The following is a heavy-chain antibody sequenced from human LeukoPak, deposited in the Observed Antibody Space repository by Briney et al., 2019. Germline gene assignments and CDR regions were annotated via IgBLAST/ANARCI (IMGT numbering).Heavy chain of an antibody. CDR3: I. D-gene: IGHD3-10*02. CDR1: DDSMISYH. CDR2: MYSTGNT. V-gene: IGHV4-4*07. Sequence: AETLSLTCSVSDDSMISYHWSWIRQSAGKGLEWIGRMYSTGNTDYNPSLMSRVTMSVDTAKKQFSLKFYCARAERTANVFDIWGQGTKVTVSS. J-gene: IGHJ3*02.